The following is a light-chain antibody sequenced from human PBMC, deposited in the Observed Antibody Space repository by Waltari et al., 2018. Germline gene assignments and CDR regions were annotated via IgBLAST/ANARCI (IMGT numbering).Light chain of an antibody. CDR1: SSTIGRNT. J-gene: IGLJ1*01. CDR2: SND. CDR3: AAWDDSLNAYV. Sequence: QSVVTPPPSRSGAPGQRVTIFCSGGSSTIGRNTVHWYQQVPGTAPKLLIYSNDQRPSGVPDRFSGSKSGTSASLAIGGLRSEDEADYYCAAWDDSLNAYVFGSGTRAAVL. V-gene: IGLV1-44*01.